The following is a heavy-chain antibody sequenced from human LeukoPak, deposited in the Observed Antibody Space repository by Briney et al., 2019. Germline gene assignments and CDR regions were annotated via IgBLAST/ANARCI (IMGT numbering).Heavy chain of an antibody. Sequence: GGSLRLSCAASGFTFSDHAMTWVRQTPAKGLESVSSTSAGGDITHYAESVKGRFTISRDNSKSTLYLQMNSLRAEDTAIYFCAYLDSSGFYYGRLRYWGQGTPVTVSS. CDR3: AYLDSSGFYYGRLRY. CDR1: GFTFSDHA. V-gene: IGHV3-23*01. D-gene: IGHD3-22*01. CDR2: TSAGGDIT. J-gene: IGHJ4*02.